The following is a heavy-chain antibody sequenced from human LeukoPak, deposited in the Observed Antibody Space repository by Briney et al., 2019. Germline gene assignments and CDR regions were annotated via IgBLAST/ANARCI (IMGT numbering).Heavy chain of an antibody. CDR1: GFLFSTYW. CDR3: ARESFAARWD. D-gene: IGHD6-6*01. V-gene: IGHV3-7*01. CDR2: IKQDGSEK. J-gene: IGHJ4*02. Sequence: GGSLRLSCAASGFLFSTYWMSWVRQAPGKGLEWVANIKQDGSEKYYVVSVKGPFTISRDNAKNSLYLQMNSLRAEDTAVYYCARESFAARWDWGQGTLVTVSS.